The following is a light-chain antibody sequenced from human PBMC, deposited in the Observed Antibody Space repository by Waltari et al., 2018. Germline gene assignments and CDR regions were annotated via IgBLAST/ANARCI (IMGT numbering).Light chain of an antibody. Sequence: EIVLTQAPATLSLSPGERGTLSCSASQRLGNHLPWYQQKPGQAPRLLIYGPPDRATGIPARCSGRGSETDFNLTISSLERADFAVYYCQQRGDWPITFGQGTRVEIK. J-gene: IGKJ5*01. CDR1: QRLGNH. CDR2: GPP. CDR3: QQRGDWPIT. V-gene: IGKV3-11*01.